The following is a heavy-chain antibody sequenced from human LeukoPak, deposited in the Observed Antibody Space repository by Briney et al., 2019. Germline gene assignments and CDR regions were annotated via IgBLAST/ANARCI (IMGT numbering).Heavy chain of an antibody. D-gene: IGHD3-9*01. V-gene: IGHV5-51*01. CDR2: IYPGDSDT. CDR1: GYSFTNYW. J-gene: IGHJ2*01. CDR3: ARRTISDDWYFDL. Sequence: GESLKISCKGSGYSFTNYWIGWVRQMPGKGLEWMGIIYPGDSDTRYSPSFQGQVTISVDKSISTAYLQWSSLKASDTAMFYCARRTISDDWYFDLWGRGTLVTVSS.